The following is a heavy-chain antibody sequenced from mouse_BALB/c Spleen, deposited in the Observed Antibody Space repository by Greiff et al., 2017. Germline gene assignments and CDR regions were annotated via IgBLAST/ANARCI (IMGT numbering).Heavy chain of an antibody. CDR3: ASIITTVDAMDY. J-gene: IGHJ4*01. V-gene: IGHV5-12-1*01. CDR1: GFAFSSYD. Sequence: EVKLMESGGGLVKPGGSLKLSCAPSGFAFSSYDMSWVRQTPEKRLEWVAYISSGGGSTYYPDTVKGRFTISTDNAKNTLYLQMSSLKSEDTAMYYCASIITTVDAMDYWGQGTSVTVSS. CDR2: ISSGGGST. D-gene: IGHD1-1*01.